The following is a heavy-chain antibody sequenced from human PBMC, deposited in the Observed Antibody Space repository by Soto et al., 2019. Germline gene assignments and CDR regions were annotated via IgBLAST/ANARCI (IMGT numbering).Heavy chain of an antibody. J-gene: IGHJ6*02. CDR1: GFAFSGFE. CDR2: ISSGASNM. V-gene: IGHV3-48*03. Sequence: GGSLRLSCAASGFAFSGFEMNWVRQAPGKGLEWVSYISSGASNMYYADSVKGRFTISRDNAQSSLYLQMNSLRVEDTAVYYCARDPNYDFWSGYRNKEGTYGMDVWGQGTTVTVSS. D-gene: IGHD3-3*01. CDR3: ARDPNYDFWSGYRNKEGTYGMDV.